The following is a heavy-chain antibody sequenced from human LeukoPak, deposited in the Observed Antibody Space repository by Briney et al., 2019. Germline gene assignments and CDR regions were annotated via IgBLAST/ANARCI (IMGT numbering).Heavy chain of an antibody. D-gene: IGHD3-3*01. CDR3: ARDRGTIFGSYYYYYGMDV. Sequence: YPGGSLRLSCAVSGFTFSSYWMSWVRQAPGKGLEWVANIKQDGSEKYYVDSVKGRFTISRDNAKNSLYLQMNSLRAEDTAVYYCARDRGTIFGSYYYYYGMDVWGQGTTVTVSS. J-gene: IGHJ6*02. CDR2: IKQDGSEK. V-gene: IGHV3-7*01. CDR1: GFTFSSYW.